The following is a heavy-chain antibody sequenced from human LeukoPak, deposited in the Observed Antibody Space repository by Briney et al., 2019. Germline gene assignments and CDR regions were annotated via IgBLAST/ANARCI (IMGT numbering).Heavy chain of an antibody. J-gene: IGHJ3*02. CDR2: IIPIFGTA. CDR1: GGTFISYA. V-gene: IGHV1-69*01. CDR3: ARAKEYYYDSSGYYNAFDI. D-gene: IGHD3-22*01. Sequence: GSAVKVSCKASGGTFISYAISWVRQAPGQGLEWMGGIIPIFGTANYAQKFQGRVTITADESTSTAYMELGSLRSEDTAVYYCARAKEYYYDSSGYYNAFDIWGQGTMVTVSS.